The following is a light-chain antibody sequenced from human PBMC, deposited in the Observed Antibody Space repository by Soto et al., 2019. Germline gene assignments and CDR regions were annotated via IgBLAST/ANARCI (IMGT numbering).Light chain of an antibody. CDR1: QSVSSTY. V-gene: IGKV3-20*01. CDR2: GAS. CDR3: QQYWEGFT. Sequence: EIVLTQSPGTLSLSPGERATLSCRASQSVSSTYLAWYQQQPGQAPRLLIYGASSRATGIPDRFSGSGSGTDFTLTISRLEPEDFAVYYCQQYWEGFTFGPGTKVDIK. J-gene: IGKJ3*01.